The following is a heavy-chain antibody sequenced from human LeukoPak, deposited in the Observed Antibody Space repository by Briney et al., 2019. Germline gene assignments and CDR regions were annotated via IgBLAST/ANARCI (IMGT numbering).Heavy chain of an antibody. J-gene: IGHJ3*02. D-gene: IGHD5-18*01. CDR2: INPNSGGT. Sequence: ASVKVSCKASGYTFTGYYMHWVRQAPGQGLEWMGWINPNSGGTNYAQNLQGRVTMTTDTSTSTAYMELRSLTSDDTAVYYCARDPDLLYSYGFGAFDIWGQGTMVTVSS. CDR3: ARDPDLLYSYGFGAFDI. CDR1: GYTFTGYY. V-gene: IGHV1-2*02.